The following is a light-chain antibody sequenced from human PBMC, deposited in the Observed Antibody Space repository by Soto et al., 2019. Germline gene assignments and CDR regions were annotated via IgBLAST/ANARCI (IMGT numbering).Light chain of an antibody. Sequence: SVLSQPSSVSGFPGQSITISCTGTISDVGGYNSVSWYRQDPGKAPKLMIYDVTNRPSGVSNRFSGSKSGNTASLTISGLQDEDEADYYCSSFTSSTTYVFGIGTK. CDR3: SSFTSSTTYV. CDR2: DVT. CDR1: ISDVGGYNS. V-gene: IGLV2-14*01. J-gene: IGLJ1*01.